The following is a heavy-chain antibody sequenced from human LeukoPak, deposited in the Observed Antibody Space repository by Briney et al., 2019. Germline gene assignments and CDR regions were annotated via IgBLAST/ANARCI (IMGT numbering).Heavy chain of an antibody. D-gene: IGHD6-19*01. CDR3: ARAQQWPPLLEY. J-gene: IGHJ4*02. V-gene: IGHV1-8*03. Sequence: ASVKVSCKASGYTFTSYDINWVRQATGQGLEWMGWMNPNSGNTGYAQKFQGRVTITRNTSTSTVYMDLSSLRSEDTAVYYCARAQQWPPLLEYWGQGTLVTVSS. CDR2: MNPNSGNT. CDR1: GYTFTSYD.